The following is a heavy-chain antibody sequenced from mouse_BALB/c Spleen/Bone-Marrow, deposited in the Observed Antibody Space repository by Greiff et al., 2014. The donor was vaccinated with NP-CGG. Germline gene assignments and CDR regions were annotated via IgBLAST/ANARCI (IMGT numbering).Heavy chain of an antibody. CDR3: ARDINYDIYWYFDV. CDR1: GFTFTDYY. D-gene: IGHD2-4*01. CDR2: SRNKANGYTT. Sequence: DVKLVESGGGLAQPGGSLRLSCATSGFTFTDYYMSWVRQPPGKALEWLGFSRNKANGYTTEYSASVKGRFTISRDNPQSILYLQMNTLRAEDSATYYCARDINYDIYWYFDVWGAGTTVTVSS. V-gene: IGHV7-3*02. J-gene: IGHJ1*01.